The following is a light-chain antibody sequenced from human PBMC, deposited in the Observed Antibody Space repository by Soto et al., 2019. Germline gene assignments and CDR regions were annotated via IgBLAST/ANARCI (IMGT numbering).Light chain of an antibody. CDR3: QQTDSTPQT. J-gene: IGKJ1*01. CDR2: AAS. V-gene: IGKV1-39*01. CDR1: QSIRNY. Sequence: DIQMTQSPSSLSASVGDRVTISCRASQSIRNYVSWYQQKPGTAPKLLIRAASTLQSGVPSRFSGSGSGTDFTLPISILQIEDFATYFCQQTDSTPQTFGQGTNVEI.